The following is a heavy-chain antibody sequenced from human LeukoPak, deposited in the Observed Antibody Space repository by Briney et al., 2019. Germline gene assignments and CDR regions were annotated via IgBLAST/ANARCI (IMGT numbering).Heavy chain of an antibody. D-gene: IGHD7-27*01. V-gene: IGHV3-30-3*01. J-gene: IGHJ4*02. CDR3: ARTPNCIDFVY. CDR1: GFTFSSYA. CDR2: ISYDGSNK. Sequence: GRSLRLSCAASGFTFSSYAMHWVRQAPGKGLEWVAVISYDGSNKYYADSVKGRFTISRDNSKNTLYLQMNSLRAEDTAVYYCARTPNCIDFVYWGQGTLVTVSS.